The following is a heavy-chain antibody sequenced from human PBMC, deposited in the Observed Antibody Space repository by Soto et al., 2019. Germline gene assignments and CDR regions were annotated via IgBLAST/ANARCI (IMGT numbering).Heavy chain of an antibody. D-gene: IGHD2-2*01. V-gene: IGHV3-7*01. CDR3: ARDLTVTRGCSDTTCYYEALDI. J-gene: IGHJ3*02. Sequence: EVQLVESGGGLVQPGNSLRLSCEASGFSLANFWMTWVRQAPGMGPEWVANIKEDGSMRYYMDSVEGRFTISRDNSNNFLVVYMISLRAEDTAVYYCARDLTVTRGCSDTTCYYEALDIWGQGTMVTVSS. CDR1: GFSLANFW. CDR2: IKEDGSMR.